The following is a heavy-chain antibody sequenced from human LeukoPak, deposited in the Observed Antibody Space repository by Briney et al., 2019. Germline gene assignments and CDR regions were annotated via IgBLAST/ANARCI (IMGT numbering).Heavy chain of an antibody. CDR3: ARDSQYQLPPYNWFDP. CDR2: INPNSGVT. V-gene: IGHV1-2*02. J-gene: IGHJ5*02. CDR1: GYTFTGYS. Sequence: GASVRVSCKASGYTFTGYSIHWLRQAPGQGLEWMGRINPNSGVTKYAQKFQGRVTMTRDTSTTTAYLELTSLRPDDTAVYYCARDSQYQLPPYNWFDPWGQGTLVTVSS. D-gene: IGHD4-11*01.